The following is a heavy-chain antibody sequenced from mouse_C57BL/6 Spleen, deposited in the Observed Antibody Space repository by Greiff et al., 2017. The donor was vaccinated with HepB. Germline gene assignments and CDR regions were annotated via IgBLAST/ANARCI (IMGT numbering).Heavy chain of an antibody. V-gene: IGHV1-82*01. D-gene: IGHD1-1*01. Sequence: QVQLQQSGPELVKPGASVKISCKASGYAFSSSWMNWVKQRPGKGLEWIGRIYPGDGDTNYNGKFKGKATLTADKSSSTAYMQLSSLTSEDSAVYFCAREEKLLLRYWGQGTSVTVSS. CDR1: GYAFSSSW. CDR2: IYPGDGDT. CDR3: AREEKLLLRY. J-gene: IGHJ4*01.